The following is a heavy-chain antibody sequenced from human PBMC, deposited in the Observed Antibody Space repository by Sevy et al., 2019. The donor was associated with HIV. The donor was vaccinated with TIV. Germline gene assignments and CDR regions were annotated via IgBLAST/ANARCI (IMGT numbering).Heavy chain of an antibody. CDR2: TYYRSKWYN. Sequence: QSQTLSLTCAISGDSVSSNSAAWNWITQSPSRGLEWLGRTYYRSKWYNDYAVSVKSRITINPDTSKNQFSLQLNSVTPEDTAVYYCARGGVDYYGSGSAGSYYYYYYMDVWGKGTTVTSP. CDR1: GDSVSSNSAA. D-gene: IGHD3-10*01. J-gene: IGHJ6*03. V-gene: IGHV6-1*01. CDR3: ARGGVDYYGSGSAGSYYYYYYMDV.